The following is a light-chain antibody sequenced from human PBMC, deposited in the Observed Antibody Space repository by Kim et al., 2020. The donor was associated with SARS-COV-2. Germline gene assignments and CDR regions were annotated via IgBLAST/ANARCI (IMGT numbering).Light chain of an antibody. CDR1: QRISSW. CDR2: EAS. J-gene: IGKJ1*01. Sequence: DIQMTQSPSTLFASVGDTVTITCRASQRISSWLAWYQQKPGKAPKLLIYEASTLESGVPSRFSGSGSETEFSLTISSLQPDDFATYYCQQYNDYPWTFGQGTKVGIK. CDR3: QQYNDYPWT. V-gene: IGKV1-5*03.